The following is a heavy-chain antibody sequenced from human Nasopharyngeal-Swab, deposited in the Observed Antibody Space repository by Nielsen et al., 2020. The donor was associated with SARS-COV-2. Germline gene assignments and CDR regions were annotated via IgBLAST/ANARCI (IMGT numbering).Heavy chain of an antibody. D-gene: IGHD6-13*01. CDR1: GFTVSSNY. V-gene: IGHV3-53*01. J-gene: IGHJ5*02. Sequence: GGSLRLSCAASGFTVSSNYMSWVRQAPGKGLEWVSVIYSDGSTSYADSVKGRFTISRDNSKKTLYLQMNSLRADDTAVYFCAKEPIAAAAAGTRSDWFDPWGQGTLVTV. CDR3: AKEPIAAAAAGTRSDWFDP. CDR2: IYSDGST.